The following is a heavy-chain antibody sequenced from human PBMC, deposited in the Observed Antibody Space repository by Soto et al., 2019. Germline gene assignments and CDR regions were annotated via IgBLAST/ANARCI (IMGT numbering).Heavy chain of an antibody. CDR3: AKGAYGSGSYDY. Sequence: GGSLRLSCAASGFTFKNSAMTWVRQGPGKGLEWVSHISASGDSTYYGDSVKGRFTISRDNSKNTLYLQMNSLRAEDTAIYFCAKGAYGSGSYDYWGQGTLVTVSS. CDR2: ISASGDST. CDR1: GFTFKNSA. D-gene: IGHD3-10*01. V-gene: IGHV3-23*01. J-gene: IGHJ4*02.